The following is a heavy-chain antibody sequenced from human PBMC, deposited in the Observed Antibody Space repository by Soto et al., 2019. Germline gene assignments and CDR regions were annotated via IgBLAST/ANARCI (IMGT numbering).Heavy chain of an antibody. Sequence: PGGSLRLSXAASGFTFSSDSMNWVRQAPGKWLEWVSYISSSSSTICYADSVKGRFTISRDNAKNSLYLQMNSLREEDTAVYYCARGRSGMDVWGQGTTVTVSS. CDR3: ARGRSGMDV. V-gene: IGHV3-48*02. CDR2: ISSSSSTI. CDR1: GFTFSSDS. J-gene: IGHJ6*02.